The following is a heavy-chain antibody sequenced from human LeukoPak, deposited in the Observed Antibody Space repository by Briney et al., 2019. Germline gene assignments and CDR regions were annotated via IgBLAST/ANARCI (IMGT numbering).Heavy chain of an antibody. Sequence: ASVKVSCKASGGTFSSYAISWVRQAPGQGLERRGDIIPIFGTANYAQKFQGRVTITADKSTSTAYMELSSLRSEDTAVYYCARWRNYDILTGDDAFDIWGQGTMVTVSS. CDR2: IIPIFGTA. CDR1: GGTFSSYA. V-gene: IGHV1-69*06. CDR3: ARWRNYDILTGDDAFDI. D-gene: IGHD3-9*01. J-gene: IGHJ3*02.